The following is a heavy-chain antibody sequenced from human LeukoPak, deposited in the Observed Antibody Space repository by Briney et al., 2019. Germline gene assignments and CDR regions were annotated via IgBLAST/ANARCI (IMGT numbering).Heavy chain of an antibody. CDR3: ARTPTYYYDSSGYYSGYYFDY. CDR1: GFTFSSYA. Sequence: GRSLRLSCAASGFTFSSYAMHWVRQAPGKGLEWVAVISYDGSNKYYADSVKGRFTNSRDNSKNTLYLQMNSLRAEDTAVYYCARTPTYYYDSSGYYSGYYFDYWGQGTLVTVSS. CDR2: ISYDGSNK. D-gene: IGHD3-22*01. V-gene: IGHV3-30*04. J-gene: IGHJ4*02.